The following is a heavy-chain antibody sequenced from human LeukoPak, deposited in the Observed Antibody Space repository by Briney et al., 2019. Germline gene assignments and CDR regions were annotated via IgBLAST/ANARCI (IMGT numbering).Heavy chain of an antibody. CDR2: IIPIFGTA. Sequence: SVKVSCKGSGGTFSSYAISWVRQAPGQGLEWMGGIIPIFGTANYAQKFQGRVTITTDESTSTAYMELSSLRSEDTAVYYCARSRIAVAGPEYFQHWGQGTLVTVSS. D-gene: IGHD6-19*01. V-gene: IGHV1-69*05. J-gene: IGHJ1*01. CDR1: GGTFSSYA. CDR3: ARSRIAVAGPEYFQH.